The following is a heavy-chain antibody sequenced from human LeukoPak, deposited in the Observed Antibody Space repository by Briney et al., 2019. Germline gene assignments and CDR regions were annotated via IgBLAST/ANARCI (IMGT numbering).Heavy chain of an antibody. CDR1: GLTFSDYS. V-gene: IGHV3-21*01. D-gene: IGHD3-10*01. CDR2: INPTSTSI. CDR3: VRLRRNSDRSYYYYYYDS. Sequence: SGGSLRLSCVASGLTFSDYSTNWVRRAPGKGLEWVSSINPTSTSIYYADAVRSRVTISRDNAKSSLYLQMDSVRAEDTAVYYCVRLRRNSDRSYYYYYYDSWGQGILATVSS. J-gene: IGHJ5*01.